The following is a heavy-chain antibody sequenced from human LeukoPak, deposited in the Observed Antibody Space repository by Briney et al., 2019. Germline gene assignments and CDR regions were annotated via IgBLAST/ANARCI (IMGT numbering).Heavy chain of an antibody. CDR2: IWYDGSNK. CDR1: GFTFSSYG. D-gene: IGHD1-1*01. V-gene: IGHV3-33*01. Sequence: GGSLRFSCAASGFTFSSYGMHWVRQAPGKGLEWVAVIWYDGSNKYYADSVKGRFTISRDNSKNTLYLQMNSLRAEDTAVYYCAREVTTGTTGVLDPWGQGTLVTVSS. CDR3: AREVTTGTTGVLDP. J-gene: IGHJ5*02.